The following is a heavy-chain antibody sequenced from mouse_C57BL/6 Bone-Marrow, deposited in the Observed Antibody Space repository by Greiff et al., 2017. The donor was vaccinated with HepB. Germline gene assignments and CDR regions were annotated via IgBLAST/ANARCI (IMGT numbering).Heavy chain of an antibody. D-gene: IGHD1-1*01. V-gene: IGHV1-55*01. CDR3: ARGYYGSSLYYGDY. Sequence: QVQLQQPGAELVKPGASVKMSCKASGYTFTSYWITWVKQRPGQGLEWIGDIYPGSGSTNYNEKFKSKATLTVDTSSSTAYMQLSSLTSEDSAVYYCARGYYGSSLYYGDYWGQCTTLTGSS. CDR2: IYPGSGST. CDR1: GYTFTSYW. J-gene: IGHJ2*01.